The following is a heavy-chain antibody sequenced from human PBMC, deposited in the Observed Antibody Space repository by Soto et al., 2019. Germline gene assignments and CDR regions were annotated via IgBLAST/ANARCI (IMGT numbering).Heavy chain of an antibody. J-gene: IGHJ6*02. CDR2: LDGAGGST. Sequence: GGSLRLSCLASGFTFSDYAMTWVRHVPGRGLEWVASLDGAGGSTYYAGSVRGRFTISRDNSQNTLFLQMKRLTVDDTAIYYCAAPRDEYGSGVSWFTYGMDIWGRGTTVTVSS. D-gene: IGHD3-10*01. CDR3: AAPRDEYGSGVSWFTYGMDI. V-gene: IGHV3-23*01. CDR1: GFTFSDYA.